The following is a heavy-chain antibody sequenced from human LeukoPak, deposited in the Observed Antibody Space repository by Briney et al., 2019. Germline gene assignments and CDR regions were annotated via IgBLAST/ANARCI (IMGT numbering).Heavy chain of an antibody. CDR2: IIPILGTA. V-gene: IGHV1-69*11. D-gene: IGHD5-18*01. J-gene: IGHJ4*02. Sequence: SSVKVSCKASGGTFSSYSVSWVRQAPGQGLEWMGRIIPILGTANYAQKFQGRVTITTDESTSTAYMELSSLRSEDTAVYYCASKHLRGYSYDPAEVYFDYWGQGTLGTVSS. CDR1: GGTFSSYS. CDR3: ASKHLRGYSYDPAEVYFDY.